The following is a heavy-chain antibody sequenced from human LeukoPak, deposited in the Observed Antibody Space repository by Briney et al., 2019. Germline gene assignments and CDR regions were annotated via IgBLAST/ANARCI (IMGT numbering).Heavy chain of an antibody. CDR2: ISGSGTYI. CDR3: ARFVGPATKQYFDY. Sequence: GGSPRLSCAASGFTFSSYDMKWVRQAPGKGREWGSAISGSGTYIYYAESVKGRFTISRDNAKNSLYLQMDSLRVEDTAVYYCARFVGPATKQYFDYWGQGILVTVSS. D-gene: IGHD6-19*01. J-gene: IGHJ4*02. V-gene: IGHV3-21*06. CDR1: GFTFSSYD.